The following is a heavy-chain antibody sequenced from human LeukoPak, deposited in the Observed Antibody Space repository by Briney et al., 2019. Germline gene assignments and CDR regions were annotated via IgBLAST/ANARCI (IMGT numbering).Heavy chain of an antibody. J-gene: IGHJ3*02. V-gene: IGHV4-59*08. Sequence: SETLSLTCTVSGGSISNYYWSWFRQSPGKGQEWIAYIYYSGSTNYNSSLKSRVTVFVDTSKNHFSLNLTSVTAADTAMYYCARHRYSFGYFSAPFDIWGQGTMVTVSS. CDR2: IYYSGST. CDR3: ARHRYSFGYFSAPFDI. D-gene: IGHD5-18*01. CDR1: GGSISNYY.